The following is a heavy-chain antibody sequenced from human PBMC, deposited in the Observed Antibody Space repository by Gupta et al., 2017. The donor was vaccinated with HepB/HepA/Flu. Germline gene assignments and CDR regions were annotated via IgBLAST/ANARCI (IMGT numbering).Heavy chain of an antibody. V-gene: IGHV1-8*03. J-gene: IGHJ3*02. D-gene: IGHD2-2*01. CDR3: ARAGVVPAASGIEDAFDI. Sequence: QVQLVQSGAEVKKPGASVKVSCKASGYTFTSYDINWVRQATGQGLEWMGWMNPNSGNTGYAQKFQGRVTITRNTSISTAYMELSSLRSEDTAVYYCARAGVVPAASGIEDAFDIWGQGTMVTVSS. CDR1: GYTFTSYD. CDR2: MNPNSGNT.